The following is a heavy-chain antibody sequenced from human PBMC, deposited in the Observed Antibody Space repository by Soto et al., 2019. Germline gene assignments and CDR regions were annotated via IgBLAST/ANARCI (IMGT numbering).Heavy chain of an antibody. V-gene: IGHV4-59*01. CDR1: GDSISSYY. CDR3: ARDLWGYCGADCYPLDV. Sequence: SETLSLTCSVSGDSISSYYWSWIRQPPGKGLEWIGYMYNTGSTIYNPSHKSRVTISVDTSKNQFSLKLISVTAADTAVYYCARDLWGYCGADCYPLDVWGQGTTVTVSS. J-gene: IGHJ6*02. D-gene: IGHD2-21*02. CDR2: MYNTGST.